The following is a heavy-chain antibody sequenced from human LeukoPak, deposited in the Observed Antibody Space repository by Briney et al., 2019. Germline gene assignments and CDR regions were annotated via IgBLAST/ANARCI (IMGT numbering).Heavy chain of an antibody. CDR1: GYTFTSYY. Sequence: ASVKVSCKASGYTFTSYYMHWVRQPPGQGLEWMGIINPSGGSTSYAQKFQGRVTMSRDTSTSTVYMELSSLRSEDTAVYYCARDPPYSSVARRFDYWGQGTLVTVSS. CDR3: ARDPPYSSVARRFDY. CDR2: INPSGGST. V-gene: IGHV1-46*01. D-gene: IGHD6-19*01. J-gene: IGHJ4*02.